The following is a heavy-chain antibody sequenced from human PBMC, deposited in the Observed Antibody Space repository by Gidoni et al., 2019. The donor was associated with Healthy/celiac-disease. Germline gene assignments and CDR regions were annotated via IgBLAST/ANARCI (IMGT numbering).Heavy chain of an antibody. CDR2: INPNRGGT. CDR3: ASVPKGERRIDY. J-gene: IGHJ4*02. V-gene: IGHV1-2*02. D-gene: IGHD3-16*01. CDR1: GYTFTGYY. Sequence: QVQLVQSGAEVKQPGASVKVSCKASGYTFTGYYMHWVRQAPGQGLAWMGWINPNRGGTNFDRKFQGRVTMTRDTSISTAYMELSRLRSDDTAVYYCASVPKGERRIDYWGQGTLVTVSS.